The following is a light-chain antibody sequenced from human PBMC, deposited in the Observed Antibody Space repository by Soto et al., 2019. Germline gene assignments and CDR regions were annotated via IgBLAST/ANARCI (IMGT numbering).Light chain of an antibody. J-gene: IGLJ1*01. Sequence: QSALTQPPSASGSPGQSVTISFTGTSSDVGGYNYVSWYQHHPGKAPKLMIYEVSKRPSGVPDRFSGSKSGNTASLTVSGLQADDEADYYCSSDAVNDKYVFGSGTKVTVL. CDR1: SSDVGGYNY. V-gene: IGLV2-8*01. CDR2: EVS. CDR3: SSDAVNDKYV.